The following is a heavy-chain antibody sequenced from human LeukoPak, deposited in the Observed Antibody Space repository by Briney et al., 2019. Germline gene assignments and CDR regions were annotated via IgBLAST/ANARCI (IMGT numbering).Heavy chain of an antibody. CDR1: GSNLSSLS. D-gene: IGHD3-10*01. Sequence: AGGSLSPSVPASGSNLSSLSMNWPGKPQGRGLEWVAVISYDGSNKYYADSVKGRFTISRDNSKNTLYLQMNSLRAEDTAVYYCARGGGLDPWGQGTLVTVSS. V-gene: IGHV3-30*05. CDR3: ARGGGLDP. J-gene: IGHJ5*02. CDR2: ISYDGSNK.